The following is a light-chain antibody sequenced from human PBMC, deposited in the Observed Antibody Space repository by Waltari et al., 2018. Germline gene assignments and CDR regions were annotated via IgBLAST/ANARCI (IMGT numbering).Light chain of an antibody. Sequence: SALTQPASVSGSPGQSITISCTGTSSDVGSYNSVSWYQEHPGQGPKVKIYDVSDRPSGVSPRFAGSKSGNTAALTISALQADDEADYYCSSQSSNNVVLFGGGTKVTVL. J-gene: IGLJ3*02. CDR1: SSDVGSYNS. CDR2: DVS. CDR3: SSQSSNNVVL. V-gene: IGLV2-14*03.